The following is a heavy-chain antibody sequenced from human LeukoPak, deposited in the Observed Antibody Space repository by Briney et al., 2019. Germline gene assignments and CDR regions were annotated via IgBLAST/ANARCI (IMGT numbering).Heavy chain of an antibody. CDR1: GGSISGYY. V-gene: IGHV4-59*08. J-gene: IGHJ6*02. CDR2: IYYSGST. Sequence: SETLSLTCTVSGGSISGYYWSWIRQPPGKGLEWIGYIYYSGSTNYNPSLKSRVTISVDTSKNQFSLKLSSVTAADTAVYYCARGRGYSYGPTDYYYYGMDVWGQGTTVTVSS. CDR3: ARGRGYSYGPTDYYYYGMDV. D-gene: IGHD5-18*01.